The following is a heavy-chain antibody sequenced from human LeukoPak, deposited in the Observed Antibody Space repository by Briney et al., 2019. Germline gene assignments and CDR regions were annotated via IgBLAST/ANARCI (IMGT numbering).Heavy chain of an antibody. D-gene: IGHD6-13*01. J-gene: IGHJ4*02. Sequence: GGSLRLPCAASGFTLSSYGMHWVRQAPGKGLEWVAFIRYDGSNKYYADSVKGRFTISRDNSKNTLYLQMNSLRAEDTAVYYCAKENIAAADYWGQGTLVTVSS. CDR3: AKENIAAADY. V-gene: IGHV3-30*02. CDR2: IRYDGSNK. CDR1: GFTLSSYG.